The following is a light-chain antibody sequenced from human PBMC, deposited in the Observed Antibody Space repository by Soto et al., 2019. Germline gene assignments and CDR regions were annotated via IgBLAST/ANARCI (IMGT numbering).Light chain of an antibody. Sequence: DIQVTQSPSTLSASVGDSVTISCRASQIISNWLAWYQQKPGKAPKLLIYKAYTLESGVPSRFSGSGSGTDFTLTISSLQPDDFATYYCQPYNTFLLAFGPGNRVDLQ. J-gene: IGKJ3*01. CDR2: KAY. V-gene: IGKV1-5*03. CDR1: QIISNW. CDR3: QPYNTFLLA.